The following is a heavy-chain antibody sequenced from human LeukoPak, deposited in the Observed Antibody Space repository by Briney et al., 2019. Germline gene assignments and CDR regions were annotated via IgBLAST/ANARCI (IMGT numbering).Heavy chain of an antibody. V-gene: IGHV4-39*01. Sequence: PSETLSLTCTVSGGSIRSSDYYWAWIRQPPGRGLEWIATIHYSGSTFYKPPLKSRLTVSADTSRNQFYMKLSSVTAADTAVYYCARASGVLPSFEWAKWFDTWGQGSLVTVSS. CDR2: IHYSGST. J-gene: IGHJ5*02. D-gene: IGHD3-9*01. CDR1: GGSIRSSDYY. CDR3: ARASGVLPSFEWAKWFDT.